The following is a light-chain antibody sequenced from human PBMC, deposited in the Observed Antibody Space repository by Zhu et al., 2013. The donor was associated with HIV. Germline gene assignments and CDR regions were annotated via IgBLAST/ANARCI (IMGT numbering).Light chain of an antibody. CDR2: GAS. CDR3: QQYDHWPRT. J-gene: IGKJ1*01. V-gene: IGKV3-15*01. CDR1: QSVSNY. Sequence: EIVLTQSPGTLSLSPGERATLSCRASQSVSNYFAWYQQKPGQAPRLLIYGASTRATGTPDRFSGSGSGTEFILAISSLQSEDFAVYYCQQYDHWPRTFGQGTRVETK.